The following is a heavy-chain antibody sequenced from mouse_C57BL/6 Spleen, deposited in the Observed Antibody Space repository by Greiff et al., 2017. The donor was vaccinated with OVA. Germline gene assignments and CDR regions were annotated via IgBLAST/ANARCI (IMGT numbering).Heavy chain of an antibody. CDR2: LAPNSGGT. V-gene: IGHV1-72*01. CDR1: GYTFTSYW. J-gene: IGHJ2*01. Sequence: VQLQQPGAELVKPGASVKLSCKASGYTFTSYWMHWVKQRPGRGLEWIGRLAPNSGGTKYNEKFKSKATLTVDKPSSTAYMQLSSLTSEDSAVYYCARGAQATTRSFDYWGQGTTLTVSS. D-gene: IGHD3-2*02. CDR3: ARGAQATTRSFDY.